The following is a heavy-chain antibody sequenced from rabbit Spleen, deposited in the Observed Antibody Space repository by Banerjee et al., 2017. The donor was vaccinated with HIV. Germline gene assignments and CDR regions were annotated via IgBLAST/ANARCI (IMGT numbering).Heavy chain of an antibody. V-gene: IGHV1S43*01. CDR1: GFDFTNYY. J-gene: IGHJ3*01. CDR2: IYSAKGST. D-gene: IGHD4-1*01. CDR3: ARAIVPWLGLTRLDL. Sequence: QSLEESGGDLVKPGASLTLTCKASGFDFTNYYISWVRQAPGKGLEWIGIIYSAKGSTDYASWVNGRFTISSDNAQSTVDLKMTSLTAADTATYFCARAIVPWLGLTRLDLWGPGTLVTVS.